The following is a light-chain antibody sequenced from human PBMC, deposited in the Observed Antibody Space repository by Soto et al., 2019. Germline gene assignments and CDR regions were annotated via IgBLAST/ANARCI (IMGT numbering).Light chain of an antibody. Sequence: EFVLTQSPGTLSLSPGERATGSCRASQSVISSYLAWYQQKPGQSPRLLIYGASTRATGIPARFSGSGSGTEFTLTISSLQSEDFAVYYCQHWWTFGQGTKVDIK. CDR3: QHWWT. CDR2: GAS. CDR1: QSVISSY. V-gene: IGKV3-20*01. J-gene: IGKJ1*01.